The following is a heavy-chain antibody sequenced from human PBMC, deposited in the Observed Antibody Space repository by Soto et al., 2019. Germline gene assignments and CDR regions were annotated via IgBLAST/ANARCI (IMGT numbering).Heavy chain of an antibody. CDR1: GYTFTTYG. CDR3: ARDYGSSWIEGDSVDY. Sequence: QVQLVQSGAEVKKPGASVKVSCNASGYTFTTYGISWVRQAPGQGLEWMGRISAYNGDTNFAQKLQGRVTMTTDTSTNTAYMQLRSLTSDDTAVYYCARDYGSSWIEGDSVDYWGQGTLVTVSS. V-gene: IGHV1-18*01. D-gene: IGHD6-13*01. CDR2: ISAYNGDT. J-gene: IGHJ4*02.